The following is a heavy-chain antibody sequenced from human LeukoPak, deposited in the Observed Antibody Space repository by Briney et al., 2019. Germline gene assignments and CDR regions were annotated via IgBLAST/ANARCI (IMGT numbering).Heavy chain of an antibody. V-gene: IGHV3-23*01. Sequence: GGSLRLSCEASGFXFSSYAISWVRQAPGKGQEWVSSITGSGGDTYYADSVKGRFTISRDNSKNTLYLQMNSLRAEDTAVYYCATYTVTPRHFDYWGQGTLVTVSS. CDR3: ATYTVTPRHFDY. D-gene: IGHD4-17*01. J-gene: IGHJ4*02. CDR2: ITGSGGDT. CDR1: GFXFSSYA.